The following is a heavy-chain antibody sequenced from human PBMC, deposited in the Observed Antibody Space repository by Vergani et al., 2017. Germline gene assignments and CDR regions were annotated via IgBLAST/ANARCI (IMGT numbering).Heavy chain of an antibody. CDR2: ISYDGSNK. D-gene: IGHD4-17*01. V-gene: IGHV3-30*03. CDR3: ARETDGDYGDYDSPTHGAFDI. CDR1: GFTFSSYG. J-gene: IGHJ3*02. Sequence: QVQLVESGGGVVQPGRSLRLSCAASGFTFSSYGMHWVRQALGKGLEWVAVISYDGSNKYYADSVKGRFTISRDNSKNTLYLQMNSLRAEDTAVYYCARETDGDYGDYDSPTHGAFDIWGQGTMVTVSS.